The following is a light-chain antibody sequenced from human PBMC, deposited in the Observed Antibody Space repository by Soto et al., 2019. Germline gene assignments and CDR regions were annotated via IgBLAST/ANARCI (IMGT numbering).Light chain of an antibody. J-gene: IGLJ1*01. Sequence: QSALTQPASVSGSPGQSITISCTGTSSDVGAYTFVSWYQQHPDKVPKLMIFDVSRRPSGVSDRFSGSKSGNTASLTISGLQPEDEADYYWSSYTSSSTHVFGSGTKLTVL. CDR1: SSDVGAYTF. CDR3: SSYTSSSTHV. V-gene: IGLV2-14*03. CDR2: DVS.